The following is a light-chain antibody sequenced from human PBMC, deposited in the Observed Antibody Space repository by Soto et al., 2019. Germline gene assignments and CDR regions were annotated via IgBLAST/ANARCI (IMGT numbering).Light chain of an antibody. CDR3: RSYAGSFPHV. Sequence: QSALTQPHSVSGSPGQSVTISCTGTSSNVGGYNYVSWYQHHPGKDPKLIIYDVSERPSGVPDRFSGSKSGNTGNTASLTISGLQAEDEADYYCRSYAGSFPHVFGRGIKVNVL. CDR1: SSNVGGYNY. V-gene: IGLV2-11*01. J-gene: IGLJ1*01. CDR2: DVS.